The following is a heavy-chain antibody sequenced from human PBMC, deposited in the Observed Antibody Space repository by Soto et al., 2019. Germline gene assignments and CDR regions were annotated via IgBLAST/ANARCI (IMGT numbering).Heavy chain of an antibody. V-gene: IGHV3-30-3*01. CDR2: ISYDGSNE. J-gene: IGHJ4*02. CDR1: GFTFSSYA. D-gene: IGHD1-7*01. Sequence: QVQLVESGGGVVQPGRSLRLSCAASGFTFSSYAMHWVRQAPGKGLEWVTVISYDGSNEYYADSVKGRFTISRDNSKNTLYLQMNSLRTEDTAVYYCASPSSWYDWNSGFDYWGQGTLVTVSS. CDR3: ASPSSWYDWNSGFDY.